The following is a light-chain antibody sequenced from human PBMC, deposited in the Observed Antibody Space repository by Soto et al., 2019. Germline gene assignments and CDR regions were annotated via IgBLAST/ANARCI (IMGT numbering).Light chain of an antibody. V-gene: IGKV3-20*01. CDR1: QSVRGNY. J-gene: IGKJ5*01. CDR3: QQYDNWPPT. Sequence: IMLTLSPGTLSLSQGERATLSCRASQSVRGNYLAWYQQKPGQAPMLLIYGASSGATGIPDSFVGSGYETDFILTIYSLEPDDCAVYYCQQYDNWPPTFGQGTRLEIK. CDR2: GAS.